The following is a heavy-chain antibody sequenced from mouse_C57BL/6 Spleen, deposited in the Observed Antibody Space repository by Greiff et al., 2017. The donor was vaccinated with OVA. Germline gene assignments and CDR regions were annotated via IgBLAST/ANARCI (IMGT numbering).Heavy chain of an antibody. CDR1: GYTFTSYW. D-gene: IGHD3-2*02. Sequence: QVQLKQPGAELVRPGSSVKLSCKASGYTFTSYWMDWVKQRPGQGLEWIGNIYPSDSETHYNQKFKDKATLTVDKSSSTAYMQLSSLTSEDSAVYYCARFLSRYWYFDVWGTGTTVTVSS. V-gene: IGHV1-61*01. J-gene: IGHJ1*03. CDR3: ARFLSRYWYFDV. CDR2: IYPSDSET.